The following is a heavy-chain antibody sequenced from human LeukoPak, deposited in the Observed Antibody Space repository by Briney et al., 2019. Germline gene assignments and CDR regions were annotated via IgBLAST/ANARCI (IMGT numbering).Heavy chain of an antibody. J-gene: IGHJ4*02. V-gene: IGHV1-18*01. CDR2: ISAYNGNF. D-gene: IGHD3-10*01. CDR1: GYTFSSSG. CDR3: AKDIYYGSGSYPGN. Sequence: ASVKVSCKASGYTFSSSGITWVRQAPGQGLEWMGWISAYNGNFNYAQKFQASVTMTTDTSTSTAYLELRSLRFDDTAVYYCAKDIYYGSGSYPGNWGQGTLVTVSS.